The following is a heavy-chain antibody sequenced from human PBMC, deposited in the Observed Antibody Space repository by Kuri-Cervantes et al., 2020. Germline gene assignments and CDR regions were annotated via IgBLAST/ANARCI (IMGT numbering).Heavy chain of an antibody. CDR2: ISYDGSNK. J-gene: IGHJ6*03. Sequence: GESLKISCAASGFTFSSYAMHWVRQAPGKGLEWVAVISYDGSNKYYADSVKGRFTISRDNSKNTLYLQMNSLRAEDTAVYYCARVPDAPLVVKGAYYYYYYMDVWGKGTTVTVSS. D-gene: IGHD2-15*01. CDR3: ARVPDAPLVVKGAYYYYYYMDV. V-gene: IGHV3-30-3*01. CDR1: GFTFSSYA.